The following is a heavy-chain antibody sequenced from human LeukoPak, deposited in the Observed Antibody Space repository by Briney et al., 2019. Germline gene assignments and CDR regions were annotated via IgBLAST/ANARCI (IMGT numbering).Heavy chain of an antibody. J-gene: IGHJ4*02. CDR2: ISTSGNTR. Sequence: GGSLRLSCAASGFTFSSYAMNWVRQAPGKGLEWVSYISTSGNTRYYADSVKGRFTISRDNAKNSLYLQMNSLRVEDTAVYYCARELSGTTSYYFDYWGPGTLVTVSS. V-gene: IGHV3-48*03. CDR1: GFTFSSYA. D-gene: IGHD1-7*01. CDR3: ARELSGTTSYYFDY.